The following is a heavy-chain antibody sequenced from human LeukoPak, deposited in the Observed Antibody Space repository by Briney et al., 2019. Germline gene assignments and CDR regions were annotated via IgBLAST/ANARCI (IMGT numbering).Heavy chain of an antibody. D-gene: IGHD4-23*01. J-gene: IGHJ3*02. CDR3: ARDLYGGNSNDAFDI. CDR1: GYTFTSYG. CDR2: ISAYNGNT. Sequence: ASVKVSCKASGYTFTSYGISWVRQAPGQGLEWMGWISAYNGNTNYAQKLQGRVTMTTDTSTSTAYMELRSLRSDDTAVYYCARDLYGGNSNDAFDIWGQGTMVTVSS. V-gene: IGHV1-18*01.